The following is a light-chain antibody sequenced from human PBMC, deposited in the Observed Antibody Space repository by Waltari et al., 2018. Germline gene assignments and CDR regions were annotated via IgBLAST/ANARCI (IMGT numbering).Light chain of an antibody. Sequence: EIALTQSPGTLSLSVGERATVSCRASESVSSALAWYQQKPGQAPRLLIYGASTRATGIPDRFSGSGSGTDFSLTISRLEPDDFAVYYCQHYLRLPVTFGQGTTVEI. CDR2: GAS. V-gene: IGKV3-20*01. J-gene: IGKJ1*01. CDR1: ESVSSA. CDR3: QHYLRLPVT.